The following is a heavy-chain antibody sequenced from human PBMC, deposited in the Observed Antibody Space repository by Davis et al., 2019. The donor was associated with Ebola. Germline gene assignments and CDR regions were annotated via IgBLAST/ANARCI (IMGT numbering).Heavy chain of an antibody. J-gene: IGHJ6*02. V-gene: IGHV3-23*01. CDR2: LGTSADT. CDR1: GFVFSSYV. D-gene: IGHD3-10*01. Sequence: GGSLRLSCAASGFVFSSYVMSWVRRAPGKGLEWVSTLGTSADTYYADSVKGRFTISRDKSKNTLYLQMNGLRVEDTAIYYCAKDRVIRVYGMDVWGQGTTVTVSS. CDR3: AKDRVIRVYGMDV.